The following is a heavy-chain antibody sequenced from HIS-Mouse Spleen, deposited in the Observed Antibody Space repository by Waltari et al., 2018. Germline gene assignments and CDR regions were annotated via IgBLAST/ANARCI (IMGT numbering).Heavy chain of an antibody. CDR1: GGSFSCYY. V-gene: IGHV4-34*01. CDR2: INHSGST. J-gene: IGHJ4*02. CDR3: ARVADY. Sequence: QVQLQQWGAGLLTPSETLSLPCAVYGGSFSCYYWSWIRQPPGKGLEWVGEINHSGSTNYNPSLKSRVTISVDTSKNQFSLKLSSVTAADTAVYYCARVADYWGQGTLVTVSS.